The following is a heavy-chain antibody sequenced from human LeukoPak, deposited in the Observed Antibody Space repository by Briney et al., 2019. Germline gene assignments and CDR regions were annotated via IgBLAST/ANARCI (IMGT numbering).Heavy chain of an antibody. Sequence: GSLRLSCVASGFTFSGYSMNWVRQPPGKGLEWISYIDTSSGTIYHADSVKGRFSTSRDNAKNSVYLQMNSLRADDTAMYYCVRGGLDHWGQGALVTVSS. V-gene: IGHV3-48*04. CDR3: VRGGLDH. CDR1: GFTFSGYS. D-gene: IGHD5-12*01. J-gene: IGHJ4*02. CDR2: IDTSSGTI.